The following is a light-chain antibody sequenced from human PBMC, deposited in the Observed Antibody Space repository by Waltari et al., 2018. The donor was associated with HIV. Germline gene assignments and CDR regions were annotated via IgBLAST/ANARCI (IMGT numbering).Light chain of an antibody. J-gene: IGLJ2*01. CDR2: SNN. CDR3: AAWDDRLSGRL. CDR1: NSNVGNKY. V-gene: IGLV1-47*02. Sequence: QSLLAQPRSVSGTPGQRVNISCSGSNSNVGNKYAYWYQQVPGVAPKLLIYSNNQRPSGVPDRFSGSKSGTSASLAISGLRTEDEGDYYCAAWDDRLSGRLFGGGTKVTVL.